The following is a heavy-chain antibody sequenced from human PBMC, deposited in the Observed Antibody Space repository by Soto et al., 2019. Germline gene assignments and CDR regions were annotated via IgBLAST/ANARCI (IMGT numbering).Heavy chain of an antibody. CDR2: ISGSGGST. CDR1: GFTFSSYA. CDR3: AKTPGEIFGGRQGY. J-gene: IGHJ4*02. D-gene: IGHD3-3*01. V-gene: IGHV3-23*01. Sequence: PVGSLRLSCAASGFTFSSYAMSWVRQAPGKGLEWVSAISGSGGSTYYADSVKGRFTISRDNSKNTLYLQMNSLRAEDTAVYYCAKTPGEIFGGRQGYCGQGTLVTVSS.